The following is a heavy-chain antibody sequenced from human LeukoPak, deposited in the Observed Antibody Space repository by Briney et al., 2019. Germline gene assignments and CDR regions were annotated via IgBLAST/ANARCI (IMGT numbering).Heavy chain of an antibody. CDR2: ISSSGSTI. V-gene: IGHV3-48*03. CDR1: GFTFSSYE. CDR3: AKVSVGYCTGDSCYSPMANNWLDP. D-gene: IGHD2-15*01. Sequence: PGGSLRLSCAASGFTFSSYEMNWVRQAPGKGLEWVSYISSSGSTIYYADSVKGRFTISRDNAKNSLYLQMNSLRAEDTAVYYCAKVSVGYCTGDSCYSPMANNWLDPWGQGTLVIVSS. J-gene: IGHJ5*02.